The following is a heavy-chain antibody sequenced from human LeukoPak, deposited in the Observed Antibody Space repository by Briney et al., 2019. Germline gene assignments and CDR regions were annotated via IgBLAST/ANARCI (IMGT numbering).Heavy chain of an antibody. D-gene: IGHD5-12*01. CDR1: GFTFSSYG. CDR2: ISGSGFT. CDR3: ARDRGYGAARVADAFDL. V-gene: IGHV3-23*01. Sequence: GGSLRLSCAASGFTFSSYGMSWVRQAPGKGLEWVSGISGSGFTYYADSVKGRFTISRDNSKNTLYLQMNSLRAEDTAVYYCARDRGYGAARVADAFDLWGQGTMVTVSS. J-gene: IGHJ3*01.